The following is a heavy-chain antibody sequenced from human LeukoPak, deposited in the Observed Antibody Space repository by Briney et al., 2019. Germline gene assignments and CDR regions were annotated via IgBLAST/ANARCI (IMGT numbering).Heavy chain of an antibody. D-gene: IGHD2-15*01. CDR3: ARGGYCSGGSCYPFRLFDY. CDR1: GCTFTSYY. Sequence: ASVKLSCKASGCTFTSYYMHWVRQAPGQGLEWMGIINPSGGSTSYAQKFQGRVTMTRDTSTSTVYMELSSLRSEDTAVYYCARGGYCSGGSCYPFRLFDYWGQGTLVTVSS. J-gene: IGHJ4*02. CDR2: INPSGGST. V-gene: IGHV1-46*01.